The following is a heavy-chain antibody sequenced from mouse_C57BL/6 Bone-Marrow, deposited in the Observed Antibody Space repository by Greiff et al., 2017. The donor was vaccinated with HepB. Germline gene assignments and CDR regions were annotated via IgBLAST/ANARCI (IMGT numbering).Heavy chain of an antibody. CDR3: ASYSPYFDY. V-gene: IGHV1-50*01. Sequence: QVQLKQPGAELVKPGASVKLSCKASGYTFTSYWMQWVKQRPGQGLEWIGEIDPSDSYTNYNQKFKGKATLTVDTSSSTAYMQLSSLTSEDSAVYYCASYSPYFDYWGQGTTLTVSS. D-gene: IGHD2-1*01. CDR1: GYTFTSYW. CDR2: IDPSDSYT. J-gene: IGHJ2*01.